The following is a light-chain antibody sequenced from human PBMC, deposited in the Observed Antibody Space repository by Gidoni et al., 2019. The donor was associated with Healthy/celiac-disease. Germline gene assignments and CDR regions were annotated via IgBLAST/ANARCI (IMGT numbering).Light chain of an antibody. CDR1: QSVSRY. Sequence: EIVLTQCPATLSLSPGERATLSCRASQSVSRYLAWYQQKPGQAPRLLIYDASNRATGIPARFSGSGSGTDFTLTISSLEPEDFAVYYCQQRSNWPWTFGQGTKVEIK. CDR2: DAS. CDR3: QQRSNWPWT. J-gene: IGKJ1*01. V-gene: IGKV3-11*01.